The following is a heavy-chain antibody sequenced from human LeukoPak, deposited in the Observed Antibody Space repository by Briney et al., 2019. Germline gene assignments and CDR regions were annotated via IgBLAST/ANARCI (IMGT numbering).Heavy chain of an antibody. Sequence: SETLSLTCTVSGGSISSYYWSWIRQPPGKGLEWIGYIYYSGSTNYNPSLKSRVTILVDTSKNQFSLKLSSVTAADTAVYYCARGRRITLVRGLSWFDPWGQGTLVTVSS. V-gene: IGHV4-59*01. CDR2: IYYSGST. J-gene: IGHJ5*02. CDR1: GGSISSYY. CDR3: ARGRRITLVRGLSWFDP. D-gene: IGHD3-10*01.